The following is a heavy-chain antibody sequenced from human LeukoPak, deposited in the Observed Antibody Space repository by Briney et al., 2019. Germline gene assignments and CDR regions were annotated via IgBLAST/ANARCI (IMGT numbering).Heavy chain of an antibody. CDR3: ASDRKYFDY. CDR1: GASISSGGYS. V-gene: IGHV4-30-2*01. J-gene: IGHJ4*02. Sequence: SETLSLTCAVSGASISSGGYSWSWIRQPPGKGLEWIGYIYHSESTNYHPSLKSRVTISADRSKNQFSLTLSSVTAADTAVYYCASDRKYFDYWGQGALVTVSS. CDR2: IYHSEST.